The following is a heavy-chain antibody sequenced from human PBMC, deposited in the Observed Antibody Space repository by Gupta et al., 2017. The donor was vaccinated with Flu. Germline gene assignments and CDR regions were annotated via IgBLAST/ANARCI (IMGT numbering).Heavy chain of an antibody. D-gene: IGHD3-22*01. CDR3: TKDWPAPWIPRDSSGVNSDSFDY. V-gene: IGHV3-23*01. J-gene: IGHJ4*02. Sequence: VSSIGDRSGSIYYADSVKGRFTISRDNSKNTLYLQMSSLRAEDTAVYYCTKDWPAPWIPRDSSGVNSDSFDYWGQGTLVTVSS. CDR2: IGDRSGSI.